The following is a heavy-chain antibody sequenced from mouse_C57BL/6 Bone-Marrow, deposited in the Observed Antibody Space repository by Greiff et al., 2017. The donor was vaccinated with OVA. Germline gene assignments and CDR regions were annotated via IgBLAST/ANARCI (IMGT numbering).Heavy chain of an antibody. CDR1: GFNIKDDY. CDR2: IDPENGNT. CDR3: AASYYYSSSFWYFDD. D-gene: IGHD1-1*01. J-gene: IGHJ1*03. Sequence: EVKLQQSGAELVRPGASVKLSCTASGFNIKDDYMHWVKQRPEQGLEWIGRIDPENGNTEYAAKFQGKATITADTSSNTAYLQLSSLTSEDTAVYYCAASYYYSSSFWYFDDWGTGTTVTVSS. V-gene: IGHV14-4*01.